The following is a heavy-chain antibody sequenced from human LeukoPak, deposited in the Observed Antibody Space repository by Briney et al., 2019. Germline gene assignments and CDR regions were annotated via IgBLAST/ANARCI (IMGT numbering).Heavy chain of an antibody. Sequence: GGSLRLSCAGSGFTFSNAWMSWVRQGPGKGLEWVARVKSKPNGGTIDYGAPVKGRFTISKDDSQNTVYLQMNSLETQDTAVYYCPTGIYFDFRGRGTLVTVSS. CDR3: PTGIYFDF. V-gene: IGHV3-15*01. CDR2: VKSKPNGGTI. J-gene: IGHJ4*02. CDR1: GFTFSNAW.